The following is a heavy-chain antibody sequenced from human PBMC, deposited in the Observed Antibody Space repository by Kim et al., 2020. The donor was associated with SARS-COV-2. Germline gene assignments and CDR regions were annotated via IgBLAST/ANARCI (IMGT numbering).Heavy chain of an antibody. J-gene: IGHJ4*02. CDR2: FDPEKGEI. CDR1: GFSLTELS. CDR3: ATEIKVGASGTYEF. V-gene: IGHV1-24*01. D-gene: IGHD1-26*01. Sequence: ASVKVSCKVSGFSLTELSTHWVRQAPGKGLEWMGGFDPEKGEIAYAQKFQGRVTVSEDTSTDTAYMEVSSLRSEDTAVYFCATEIKVGASGTYEFWGQGTLVTVSS.